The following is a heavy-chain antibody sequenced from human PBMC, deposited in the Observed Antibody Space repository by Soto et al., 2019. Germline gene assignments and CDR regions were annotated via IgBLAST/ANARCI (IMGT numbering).Heavy chain of an antibody. D-gene: IGHD3-3*01. Sequence: VQLVESGGGVVQPGRSLRLSCTASGFTFSSYGMHWVRQAPGKGLEWVSVISYDGSNKYYADSVKGRFTISRDNYKITLYVQMNSLRAEDTAVYYCAKDGRVRFLEWLRTKTEPLHWYLALWGRGTLVAGSS. J-gene: IGHJ2*01. V-gene: IGHV3-30*18. CDR1: GFTFSSYG. CDR3: AKDGRVRFLEWLRTKTEPLHWYLAL. CDR2: ISYDGSNK.